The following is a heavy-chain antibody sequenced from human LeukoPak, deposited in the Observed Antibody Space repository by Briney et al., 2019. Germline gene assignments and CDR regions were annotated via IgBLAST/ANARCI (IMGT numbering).Heavy chain of an antibody. CDR1: GFTFSSYA. D-gene: IGHD6-13*01. V-gene: IGHV3-23*01. CDR2: ISGSGGST. Sequence: PGGSLRLSCAASGFTFSSYAMSWVRQAPGKGLEWVSAISGSGGSTYYADSVKGRFTISRDNSQNTLYLQMNSLRAEDTAVYYCAKYSSSWYWGYYFDYWGQGTLVTVSS. CDR3: AKYSSSWYWGYYFDY. J-gene: IGHJ4*02.